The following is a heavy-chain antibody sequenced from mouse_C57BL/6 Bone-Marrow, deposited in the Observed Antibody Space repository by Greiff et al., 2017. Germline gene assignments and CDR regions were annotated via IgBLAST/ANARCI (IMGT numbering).Heavy chain of an antibody. J-gene: IGHJ3*01. V-gene: IGHV5-6*01. CDR2: ISSGGSYT. CDR3: ARRKRTAQATWFAY. D-gene: IGHD3-2*02. CDR1: GFTFSSYG. Sequence: EVQGVESGGDLVKPGGSLKLSCAASGFTFSSYGMSWVRQTPDKRLEWVATISSGGSYTYYPDSVKGRFTISRDNAKNTLYLQMSSLKSEDTAMYYCARRKRTAQATWFAYWGQGTLVTVSA.